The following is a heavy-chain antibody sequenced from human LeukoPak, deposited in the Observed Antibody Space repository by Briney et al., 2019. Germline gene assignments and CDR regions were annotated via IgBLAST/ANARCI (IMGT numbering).Heavy chain of an antibody. D-gene: IGHD5-18*01. V-gene: IGHV3-30-3*01. CDR1: GFTFSSYA. J-gene: IGHJ4*02. CDR2: ISYDGSSK. Sequence: PGRSLRLSCAASGFTFSSYAMHWVRRAPGKGLEWVAVISYDGSSKYYADSVKGRFPISRDNSKNTLYLQMNSLIAEDTAVYYCARDHGYSSDYWGQGTPVTVSS. CDR3: ARDHGYSSDY.